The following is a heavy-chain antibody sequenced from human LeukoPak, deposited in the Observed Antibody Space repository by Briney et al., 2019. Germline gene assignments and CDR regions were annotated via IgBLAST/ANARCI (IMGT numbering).Heavy chain of an antibody. Sequence: SETLSLTCTVSGGSISNKYWSWIRQPPGKGLEWIGYIYYSGSTNYNPSLKSRVTILVDTSKNQFSLKLTSVTAADTAVYYCARATVGATGGIFFDYWGQGTLVTVSS. CDR1: GGSISNKY. J-gene: IGHJ4*02. V-gene: IGHV4-59*12. D-gene: IGHD1-26*01. CDR3: ARATVGATGGIFFDY. CDR2: IYYSGST.